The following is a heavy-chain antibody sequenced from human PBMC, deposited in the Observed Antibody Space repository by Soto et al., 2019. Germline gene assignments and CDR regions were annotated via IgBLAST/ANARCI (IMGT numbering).Heavy chain of an antibody. CDR1: GFTFSSYS. CDR3: ARERRYCSSTSCYPWFDP. J-gene: IGHJ5*02. CDR2: ISSSSSYI. V-gene: IGHV3-21*01. D-gene: IGHD2-2*01. Sequence: EVQLVESGGGLVKPGGSLRLSCAASGFTFSSYSMNWVRQAPGKGLEWVSSISSSSSYIYYADSVKGRFTISRDNAKNSLYLQMNSLRAEDTDVYYCARERRYCSSTSCYPWFDPWGQGTLVTVSS.